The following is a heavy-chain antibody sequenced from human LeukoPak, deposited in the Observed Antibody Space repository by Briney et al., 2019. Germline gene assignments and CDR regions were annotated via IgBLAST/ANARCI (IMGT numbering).Heavy chain of an antibody. J-gene: IGHJ4*02. CDR3: VRGLGYCSGGSCLAFDY. CDR2: IYYSGST. V-gene: IGHV4-30-4*08. CDR1: GGSISSGDYY. Sequence: PSETLSLTCIVSGGSISSGDYYWRWIRQPPGTGLEWIGYIYYSGSTYYNPSLKSRVTISVDTSKNQFSLKLGSVTAADTAVYYCVRGLGYCSGGSCLAFDYWGQGTLVTVSS. D-gene: IGHD2-15*01.